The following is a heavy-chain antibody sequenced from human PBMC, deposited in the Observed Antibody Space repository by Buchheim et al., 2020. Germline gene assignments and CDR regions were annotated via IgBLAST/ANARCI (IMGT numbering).Heavy chain of an antibody. CDR2: IYYSGST. Sequence: QLQLQESGPGLVKPSETLSLTCTVSGGSISSSSYYWGWIRQPPGKGLEWIGSIYYSGSTYYNPSLKSRVTISVDTSKNQFSLKLSSVTAADTAVYYCARLEPLTVTQGNWFDPWGQGTL. V-gene: IGHV4-39*01. CDR3: ARLEPLTVTQGNWFDP. J-gene: IGHJ5*02. D-gene: IGHD4-17*01. CDR1: GGSISSSSYY.